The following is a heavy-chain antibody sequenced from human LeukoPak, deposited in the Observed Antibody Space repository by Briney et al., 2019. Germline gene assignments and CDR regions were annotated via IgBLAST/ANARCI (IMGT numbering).Heavy chain of an antibody. Sequence: GESLKIFCQGSGFRFNMFWIGWGRKIPGKGLEWIGIIYPGDSDTRYSPSFQGQVTISADKSISTAYLQESSLKASYTAMYYCARQQGCNNTACPPDYWGQGTLVTVSS. D-gene: IGHD2/OR15-2a*01. V-gene: IGHV5-51*01. J-gene: IGHJ4*02. CDR1: GFRFNMFW. CDR3: ARQQGCNNTACPPDY. CDR2: IYPGDSDT.